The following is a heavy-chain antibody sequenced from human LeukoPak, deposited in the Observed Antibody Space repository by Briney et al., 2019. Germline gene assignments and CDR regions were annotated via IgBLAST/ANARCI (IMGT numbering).Heavy chain of an antibody. CDR1: GGSISSGGYS. Sequence: SQTLSLTCAVSGGSISSGGYSWSWIRQPPGKGLEWIGYIYHSGSTYYNPSLKSRVTISVDRSKNQFSLKLSSVTAADTAVYYCAAGHIVVVTAAYDAFDIWGQGTKVTVSS. J-gene: IGHJ3*02. V-gene: IGHV4-30-2*01. CDR2: IYHSGST. CDR3: AAGHIVVVTAAYDAFDI. D-gene: IGHD2-21*02.